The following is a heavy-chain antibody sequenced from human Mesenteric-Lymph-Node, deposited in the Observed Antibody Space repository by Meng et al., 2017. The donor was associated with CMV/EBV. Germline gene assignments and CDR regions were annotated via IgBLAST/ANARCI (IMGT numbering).Heavy chain of an antibody. CDR3: ARARANYDILTGYGY. CDR1: GYTFTSYA. Sequence: SGYTFTSYATHWVRQAPGQRLEWMGWINAGNGNTKYSQKFQGRVTITRDTSASTAYMELSSLRSEDTAVYYCARARANYDILTGYGYWGQGTLVTVSS. D-gene: IGHD3-9*01. V-gene: IGHV1-3*01. CDR2: INAGNGNT. J-gene: IGHJ4*02.